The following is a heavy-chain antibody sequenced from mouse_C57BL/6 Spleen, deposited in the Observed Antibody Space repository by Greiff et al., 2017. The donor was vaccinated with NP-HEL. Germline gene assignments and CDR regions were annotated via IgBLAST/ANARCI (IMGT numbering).Heavy chain of an antibody. D-gene: IGHD2-1*01. CDR1: GYTFTSYW. Sequence: QVQLQQPGAELVRPGSSVKLSCKASGYTFTSYWMHWVKQRPIQGLEWIGNIDPSDSETHYNQKFKDKATLTVDKSSSTAYMQLSSLTSEDSAVYYCARDGNYLYAMDYWGQGTSVTVSS. CDR2: IDPSDSET. V-gene: IGHV1-52*01. CDR3: ARDGNYLYAMDY. J-gene: IGHJ4*01.